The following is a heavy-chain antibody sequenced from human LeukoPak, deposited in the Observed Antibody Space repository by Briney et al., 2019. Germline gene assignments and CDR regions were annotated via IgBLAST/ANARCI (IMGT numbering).Heavy chain of an antibody. V-gene: IGHV5-51*01. CDR3: ARHKGDCGSSSCYPFYYYYMRV. CDR2: IYLGDFDT. D-gene: IGHD2-2*01. J-gene: IGHJ6*03. Sequence: GESLDTPCKGSGYSFTSYWIGWARQMPGKGLEWMGIIYLGDFDTRYSPSFQGQVTISADKSISTAYLQWSSLKASDTAMYYCARHKGDCGSSSCYPFYYYYMRVWGKGTMVTVSS. CDR1: GYSFTSYW.